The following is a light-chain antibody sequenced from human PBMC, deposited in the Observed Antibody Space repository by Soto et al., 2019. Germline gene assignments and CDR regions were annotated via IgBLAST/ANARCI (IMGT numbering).Light chain of an antibody. CDR3: SSYARNSVL. J-gene: IGLJ2*01. CDR2: EVS. CDR1: SSDVGGYNY. V-gene: IGLV2-14*01. Sequence: QSVLTQPASVSGSPGQSITISCTGTSSDVGGYNYVSWYQHYPGKAPKLIIYEVSNRPSGVSNRFSGSKSGNTASLTLSGLQAEEEADYYCSSYARNSVLFGGGTKLTVL.